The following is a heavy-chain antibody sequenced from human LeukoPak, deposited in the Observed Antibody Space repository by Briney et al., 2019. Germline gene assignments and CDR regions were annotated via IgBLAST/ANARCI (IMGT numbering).Heavy chain of an antibody. J-gene: IGHJ4*02. CDR3: ARVGHIVAAGTYDY. V-gene: IGHV4-59*12. D-gene: IGHD6-13*01. CDR2: IFYSGSP. CDR1: GGSLSTYY. Sequence: SETLSLTCTVSGGSLSTYYWSWIRQPPGKGLEWIGNIFYSGSPNYNPSLKSRVTTSFDTSKNQFSLKLSFVTAADTAVYYCARVGHIVAAGTYDYWGQGTLVTVSS.